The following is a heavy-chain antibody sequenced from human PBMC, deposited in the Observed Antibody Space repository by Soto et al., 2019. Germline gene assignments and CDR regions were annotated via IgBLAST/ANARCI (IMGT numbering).Heavy chain of an antibody. CDR1: GFTFSSYG. D-gene: IGHD1-26*01. CDR3: AKDPTPYSGSPFDY. V-gene: IGHV3-30*18. J-gene: IGHJ4*02. CDR2: ISYDGSNK. Sequence: LRLSCAASGFTFSSYGMHWVRQAPGKGLEWVAVISYDGSNKYYADSVKGRFTISRDNSKNTLYLQMNSLRAEDTAVYYCAKDPTPYSGSPFDYWGQGALVTVSS.